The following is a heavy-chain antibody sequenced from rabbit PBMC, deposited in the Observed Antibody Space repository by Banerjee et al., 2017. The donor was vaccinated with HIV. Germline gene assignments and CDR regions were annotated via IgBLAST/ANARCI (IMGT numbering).Heavy chain of an antibody. CDR3: ASSGTLVVTSSGYYTGGMDL. CDR2: IIPAFGIS. D-gene: IGHD1-1*01. V-gene: IGHV1S47*01. J-gene: IGHJ6*01. Sequence: QQQLKETGGGLVQPGGSLTLSCKASGFDFSSYYMSWVRQVPGKGPEWIAVIIPAFGISYYANSVKGRFTISSDNAQNTVFLRMTSLTASDTATYFCASSGTLVVTSSGYYTGGMDLWGQGTLVTVS. CDR1: GFDFSSYY.